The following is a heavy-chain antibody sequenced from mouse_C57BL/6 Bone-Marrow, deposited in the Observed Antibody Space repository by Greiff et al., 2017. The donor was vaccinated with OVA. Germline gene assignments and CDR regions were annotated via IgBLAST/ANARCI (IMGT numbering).Heavy chain of an antibody. CDR1: EYEFPSHD. J-gene: IGHJ1*03. CDR2: INSDGGST. CDR3: ARHAYDGSSYDWYFDV. V-gene: IGHV5-2*01. D-gene: IGHD1-1*01. Sequence: EVKLVESGGGLVQPGESLKLSCESNEYEFPSHDMSWVRKTPEKRLELVAAINSDGGSTYYPDTMERRFIISRDNTKKTLYLQMSSLRSEDTALYYCARHAYDGSSYDWYFDVWGTGTTVTVSS.